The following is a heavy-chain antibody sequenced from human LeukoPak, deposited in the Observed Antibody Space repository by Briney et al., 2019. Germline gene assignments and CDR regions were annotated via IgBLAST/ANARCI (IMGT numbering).Heavy chain of an antibody. J-gene: IGHJ6*03. V-gene: IGHV1-24*01. CDR1: GYTLTELS. CDR2: FDPEDGET. Sequence: ASVKVSCKVSGYTLTELSMHWVRQAPGKGLEWMGGFDPEDGETIYAQKFQGRVTMTEDTSTDTAYMELSSLRSEDTAVYYCATKACSSTSCYHYYYYMGVWGKGTTVTVSS. CDR3: ATKACSSTSCYHYYYYMGV. D-gene: IGHD2-2*01.